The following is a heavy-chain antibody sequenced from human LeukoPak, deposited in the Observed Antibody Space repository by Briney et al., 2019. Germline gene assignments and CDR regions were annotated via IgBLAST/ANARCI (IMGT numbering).Heavy chain of an antibody. J-gene: IGHJ3*02. D-gene: IGHD7-27*01. CDR3: ARDRVYLGREDAFDI. CDR1: GFTFSSYE. V-gene: IGHV3-48*03. Sequence: GGSLRLSCAASGFTFSSYEMNWVRQAPGKGLEWVSYISSSGSTIYYADSVKGRFTISRDNSKNTLYLHMNSLRAEDTAVYFCARDRVYLGREDAFDIWGQGTMVTVSS. CDR2: ISSSGSTI.